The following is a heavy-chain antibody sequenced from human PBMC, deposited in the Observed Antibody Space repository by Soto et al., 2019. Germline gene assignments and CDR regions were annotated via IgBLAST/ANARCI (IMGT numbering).Heavy chain of an antibody. CDR2: IYYSGST. J-gene: IGHJ6*02. D-gene: IGHD2-15*01. Sequence: QVQLQESGPGLVKPSETLSLTCTVSGGSISSYYWSWIRQPPGKGLDWIGYIYYSGSTNYNPSLKRRDTISVDTPKHQFSLKLSSVNAADTAVYYCAIVRGGEGGMDVWGQGTKVTVSS. V-gene: IGHV4-59*01. CDR3: AIVRGGEGGMDV. CDR1: GGSISSYY.